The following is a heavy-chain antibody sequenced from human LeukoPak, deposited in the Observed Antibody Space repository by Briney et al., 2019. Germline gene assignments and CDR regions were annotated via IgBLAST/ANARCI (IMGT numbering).Heavy chain of an antibody. Sequence: SETLSLTCAVSGASISGSYWSWIRQPPGKGLEYIAYIQRIDNYNYNPSLKRRVTMTLDTSKNQFSLKLSSVPAADTAIYYCTKVLRGSSDYGAWGQGTLVTVSS. CDR3: TKVLRGSSDYGA. V-gene: IGHV4-59*01. D-gene: IGHD5-12*01. CDR2: IQRIDNY. CDR1: GASISGSY. J-gene: IGHJ5*02.